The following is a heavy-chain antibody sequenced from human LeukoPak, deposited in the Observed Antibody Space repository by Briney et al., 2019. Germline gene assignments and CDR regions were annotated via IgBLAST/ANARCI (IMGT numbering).Heavy chain of an antibody. D-gene: IGHD1-26*01. CDR1: GFTFSSYE. V-gene: IGHV3-48*03. J-gene: IGHJ4*02. Sequence: PGGSLRLSCAASGFTFSSYEMNWVRQAPGKGLERVSYISSSGSTIYYADSVKGRFTISRDNAKNSLYLQMNSLRAEDTAVYYCARDEDIRGFDYWGQGTLVTVSS. CDR3: ARDEDIRGFDY. CDR2: ISSSGSTI.